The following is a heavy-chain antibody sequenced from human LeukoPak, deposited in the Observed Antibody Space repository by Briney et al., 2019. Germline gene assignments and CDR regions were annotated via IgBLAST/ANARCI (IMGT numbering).Heavy chain of an antibody. CDR2: IKQDGSET. Sequence: QPGGSLRLSCAASGFSFVNHWMSWVRQAPGKGLEWLANIKQDGSETYYLDSAKGRFTVSRDNAKNSLYLQMNTLRAEDTAIYYCARDPRYSYDESGTFDSWGQGTLVIVSS. CDR3: ARDPRYSYDESGTFDS. CDR1: GFSFVNHW. J-gene: IGHJ4*02. D-gene: IGHD3-22*01. V-gene: IGHV3-7*01.